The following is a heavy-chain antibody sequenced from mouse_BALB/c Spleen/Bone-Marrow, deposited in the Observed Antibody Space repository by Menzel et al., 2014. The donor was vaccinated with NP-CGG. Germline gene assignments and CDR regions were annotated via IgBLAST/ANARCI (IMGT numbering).Heavy chain of an antibody. CDR1: GYSITSDYA. D-gene: IGHD2-4*01. Sequence: ESGPGLVKPSQSLSLLCTVTGYSITSDYAWNWIRQFPGNKLEWMGSISYSGSTSYNPSLKSRISITRDTSKNQFFLQLNSVTTEDTAAYYCARYDYDVGYFDYWGQGTTLTVSS. V-gene: IGHV3-2*02. CDR3: ARYDYDVGYFDY. J-gene: IGHJ2*01. CDR2: ISYSGST.